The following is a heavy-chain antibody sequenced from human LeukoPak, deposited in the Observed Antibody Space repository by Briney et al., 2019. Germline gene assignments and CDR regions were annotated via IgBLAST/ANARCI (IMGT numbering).Heavy chain of an antibody. V-gene: IGHV1-18*01. Sequence: ASVKVSCKTSGYTFITYGISWVRQAPGQGLEWMGWITAYNGNTKYAQKLQDRVTTTTDTSTSTAYMELRSLRSDDTAVYYCARVNYDILTGYYIAHAFDIWGQGTMVTVSS. D-gene: IGHD3-9*01. CDR3: ARVNYDILTGYYIAHAFDI. CDR2: ITAYNGNT. CDR1: GYTFITYG. J-gene: IGHJ3*02.